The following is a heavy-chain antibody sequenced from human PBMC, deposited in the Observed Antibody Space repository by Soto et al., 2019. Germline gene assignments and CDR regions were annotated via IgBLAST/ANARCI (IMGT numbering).Heavy chain of an antibody. D-gene: IGHD3-10*01. CDR2: ISGSISK. V-gene: IGHV3-48*02. CDR1: GFTFSSYS. Sequence: EVQLVESGGGLVQPGGSLRLSCAASGFTFSSYSMNWVRQAPGKGLEWVSYISGSISKYYADSVKGRFTISRDNARNSLYLQMSSLTDEDTAVYYCARLSIGTPSGDYWGQGTLVTVSS. J-gene: IGHJ4*02. CDR3: ARLSIGTPSGDY.